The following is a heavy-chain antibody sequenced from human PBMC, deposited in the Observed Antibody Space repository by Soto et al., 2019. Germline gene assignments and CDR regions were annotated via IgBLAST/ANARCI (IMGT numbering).Heavy chain of an antibody. Sequence: EVQLVQSGTEVKKPGESLKISCKGSGYSFANYWIGWVRQMPGKGLEWMAIIYPDDSDVRYSPSFQGQVTISVDKSVTTAYLQWTGLKASDTAIYYCARHKPNWGGLAFDVWGQGTMVTVSS. CDR1: GYSFANYW. V-gene: IGHV5-51*01. J-gene: IGHJ3*01. CDR3: ARHKPNWGGLAFDV. CDR2: IYPDDSDV. D-gene: IGHD7-27*01.